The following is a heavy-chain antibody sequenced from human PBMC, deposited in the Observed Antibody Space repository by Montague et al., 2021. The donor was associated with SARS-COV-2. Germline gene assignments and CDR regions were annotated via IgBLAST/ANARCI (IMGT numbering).Heavy chain of an antibody. CDR2: IYSGGSST. CDR3: AKVTYYDILTGSIPFRYYFDY. V-gene: IGHV3-23*03. Sequence: SLSLSFAASGFPFSSSAMIWFRQAPGKGLEWVSVIYSGGSSTYYADSVKGRFTISRDNSKNTLYLEMNSLRAEDTAVYYCAKVTYYDILTGSIPFRYYFDYWGQGTLVTVSS. D-gene: IGHD3-9*01. J-gene: IGHJ4*02. CDR1: GFPFSSSA.